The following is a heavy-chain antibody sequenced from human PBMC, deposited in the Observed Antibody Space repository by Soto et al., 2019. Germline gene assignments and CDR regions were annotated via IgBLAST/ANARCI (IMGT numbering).Heavy chain of an antibody. CDR1: GFTVSSNY. J-gene: IGHJ5*02. D-gene: IGHD4-17*01. CDR3: ARDSGYGDYYSWFDP. V-gene: IGHV3-66*01. Sequence: GGSLRLSCAVSGFTVSSNYMSWVRQAPGKGLEWVSVIYSSGATYYADSVKGRFTISRDNSKNTLYLQMNSLRAEDTAIYYCARDSGYGDYYSWFDPWGQGSLVTVS. CDR2: IYSSGAT.